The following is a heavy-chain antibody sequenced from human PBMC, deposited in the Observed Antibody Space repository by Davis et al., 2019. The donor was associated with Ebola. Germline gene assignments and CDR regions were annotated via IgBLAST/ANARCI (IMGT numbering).Heavy chain of an antibody. CDR1: GGTFSSYA. Sequence: SVKVSCKASGGTFSSYAISWVRQAPGQGLEWMGGIIPIFGTANYAQKFQGRVTITADESTSTAYMELSSLRSEDTAVYYCARSVGLRFLDFLRGRFDPWGQGTLVTVSS. CDR3: ARSVGLRFLDFLRGRFDP. J-gene: IGHJ5*02. D-gene: IGHD3-3*01. CDR2: IIPIFGTA. V-gene: IGHV1-69*13.